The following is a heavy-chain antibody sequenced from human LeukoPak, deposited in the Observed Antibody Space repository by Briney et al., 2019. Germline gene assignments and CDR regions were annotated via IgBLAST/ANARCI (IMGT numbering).Heavy chain of an antibody. V-gene: IGHV3-23*01. D-gene: IGHD3-16*01. J-gene: IGHJ4*02. Sequence: GGSLRLSCAASGFTFSSHGMSWVRQVPGKGLEWVSAISGSGGSTFYADSVKGRFSISRDNSKNTLYLQVNSLRAEDTAVYYCAKLPYNLGLNYFDYWGQGTLVTVSS. CDR1: GFTFSSHG. CDR2: ISGSGGST. CDR3: AKLPYNLGLNYFDY.